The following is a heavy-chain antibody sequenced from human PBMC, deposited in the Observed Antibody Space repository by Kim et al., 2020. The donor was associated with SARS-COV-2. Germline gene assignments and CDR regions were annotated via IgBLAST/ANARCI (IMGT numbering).Heavy chain of an antibody. CDR2: ISYDGSNK. Sequence: GGSLRLSCAASGFTFSSYAMHWVRQAPGKGLEWVAVISYDGSNKYYADSVKGRFTISRDNSKNTLYLQMNSLRAEDTAVYYCARDLPLVRGEPGSDYWGQGTLVTVSS. V-gene: IGHV3-30*04. J-gene: IGHJ4*02. CDR1: GFTFSSYA. D-gene: IGHD3-10*01. CDR3: ARDLPLVRGEPGSDY.